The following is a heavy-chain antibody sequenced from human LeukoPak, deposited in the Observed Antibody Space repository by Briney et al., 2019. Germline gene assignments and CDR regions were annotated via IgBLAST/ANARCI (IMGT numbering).Heavy chain of an antibody. V-gene: IGHV3-7*01. Sequence: PGGSLRLSCAASGFTFSNYYMSWVRQAPGKGLEWVANIKHDRSEKYYVDSVKGRFTISRDSAKNSLYLQMNSLRAEDTAVYYCARDCSGGSCYLYWGQGTLVTVSS. CDR3: ARDCSGGSCYLY. D-gene: IGHD2-15*01. CDR1: GFTFSNYY. J-gene: IGHJ4*02. CDR2: IKHDRSEK.